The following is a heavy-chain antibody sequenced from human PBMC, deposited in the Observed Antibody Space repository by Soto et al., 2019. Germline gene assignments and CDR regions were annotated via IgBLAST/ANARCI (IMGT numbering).Heavy chain of an antibody. CDR3: ARLGAYYQSHAL. Sequence: TLSLTCAVSGGSISSGGYSWSWIRQPPGKGLEWIGYMYHSGSTYYNPSLKSRVTISVDRSKNQFSLKLSSVTAADTAVYYCARLGAYYQSHALCGHGTLVIVSA. J-gene: IGHJ4*01. D-gene: IGHD3-22*01. V-gene: IGHV4-30-2*01. CDR2: MYHSGST. CDR1: GGSISSGGYS.